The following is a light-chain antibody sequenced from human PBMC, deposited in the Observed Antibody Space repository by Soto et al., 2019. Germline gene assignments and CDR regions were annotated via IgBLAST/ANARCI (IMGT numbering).Light chain of an antibody. V-gene: IGKV3-20*01. CDR2: GAS. Sequence: IVMTQSPATLSVSPGERAPLSCRASQSVSSNLAWYQQKPGQAPRLLIYGASSRATGIPDRFSGSGSGTDFTLTISRLEPEDFAVYYCQQYGSSLTWTFGQGTKVDIK. CDR1: QSVSSN. CDR3: QQYGSSLTWT. J-gene: IGKJ1*01.